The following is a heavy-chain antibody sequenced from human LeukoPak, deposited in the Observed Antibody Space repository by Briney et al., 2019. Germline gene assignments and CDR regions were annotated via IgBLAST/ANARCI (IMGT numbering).Heavy chain of an antibody. CDR1: GFTFSSYE. J-gene: IGHJ4*02. V-gene: IGHV3-48*03. CDR2: ISSSGSTI. Sequence: VGSLRLSCAASGFTFSSYEMNWVRQAPGKGLEWVSYISSSGSTIYYADSVKGRFTISRDNAKNSLYLQMNSLRAEDTAVYYCAGDRLWRLDYWGQGTLVTVSS. D-gene: IGHD2-21*01. CDR3: AGDRLWRLDY.